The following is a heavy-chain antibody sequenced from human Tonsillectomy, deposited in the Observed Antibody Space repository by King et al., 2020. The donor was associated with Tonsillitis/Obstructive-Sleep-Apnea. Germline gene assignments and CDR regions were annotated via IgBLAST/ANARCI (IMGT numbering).Heavy chain of an antibody. Sequence: QLVQSGSELKKPGASVKVSCKASGFPFTSYAMNWVRQAPGQGLEWLGWINTNTGNPTYAQGFTGRFVFSLYTSVSTPYLQISSLKAEDTSVYYFARNYGDYVAPDWYFDLWGRGTLVTVSS. CDR1: GFPFTSYA. CDR2: INTNTGNP. D-gene: IGHD4-17*01. CDR3: ARNYGDYVAPDWYFDL. V-gene: IGHV7-4-1*02. J-gene: IGHJ2*01.